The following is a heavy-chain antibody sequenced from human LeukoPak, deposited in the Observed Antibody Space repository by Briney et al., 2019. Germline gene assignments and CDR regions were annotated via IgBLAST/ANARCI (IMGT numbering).Heavy chain of an antibody. J-gene: IGHJ2*01. CDR3: VRTYGSSGLGYFDL. Sequence: SETLSLTCTVSGGSISSYYWNWIRQAPGKGLEWIGFVSYTGTASYSPSLKGRVTISVATSKNQFSLKLTSVTAADTAVYYCVRTYGSSGLGYFDLWGRGTLVTVSS. V-gene: IGHV4-59*01. CDR1: GGSISSYY. D-gene: IGHD6-13*01. CDR2: VSYTGTA.